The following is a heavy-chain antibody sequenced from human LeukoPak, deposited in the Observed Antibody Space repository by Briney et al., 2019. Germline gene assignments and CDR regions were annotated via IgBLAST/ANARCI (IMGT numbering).Heavy chain of an antibody. D-gene: IGHD2-2*01. J-gene: IGHJ6*02. CDR2: VYYSGST. V-gene: IGHV4-59*01. CDR1: GGSIGSYS. Sequence: PSETLSLTCTDSGGSIGSYSWNWIRQPPGKGLEWIGYVYYSGSTNYNPSLKSRVTISVDASKNQFSLKLSSVPAADTAVYYCARSSCSTYYYGMDVWGQGTTVTVSS. CDR3: ARSSCSTYYYGMDV.